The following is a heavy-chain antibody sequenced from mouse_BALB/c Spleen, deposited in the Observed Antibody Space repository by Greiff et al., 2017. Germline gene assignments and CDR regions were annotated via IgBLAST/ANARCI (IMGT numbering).Heavy chain of an antibody. CDR3: TEGYDAYFDY. V-gene: IGHV1-5*01. Sequence: VQLQQSGTVLARPGASVKMSCKASGYSFTSYWMHWVKQRPGQGLEWIGAIYPGNSDTSYNQKFKGKAKLTAVTSASTAYMELSSLTNEDSAVYYCTEGYDAYFDYWGQGTTLTVSS. D-gene: IGHD2-2*01. CDR1: GYSFTSYW. CDR2: IYPGNSDT. J-gene: IGHJ2*01.